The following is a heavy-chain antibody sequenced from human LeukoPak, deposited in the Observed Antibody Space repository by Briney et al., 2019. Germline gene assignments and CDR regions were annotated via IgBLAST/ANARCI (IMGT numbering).Heavy chain of an antibody. CDR2: IYYSGST. V-gene: IGHV4-59*01. CDR3: ARGGEQWLVYGFDY. Sequence: PSETLSLTXTVSGGSISSYYWSWIRQPPGKGLEWIGYIYYSGSTNYNPSLKSRVTISVDTSKNQFSLKLSSVTAADTAVYYCARGGEQWLVYGFDYWGQGTLVTVSS. D-gene: IGHD6-19*01. J-gene: IGHJ4*02. CDR1: GGSISSYY.